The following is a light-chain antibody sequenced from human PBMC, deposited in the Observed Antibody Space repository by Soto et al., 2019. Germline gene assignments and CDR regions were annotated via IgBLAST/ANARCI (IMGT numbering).Light chain of an antibody. CDR3: SSYADTNNVSWV. CDR2: EVS. Sequence: QSVLTQPPAASGSTGQSVTISCTGTSSDVGCYNHVSWYQQHPGKVPKVIIYEVSQRPSGVPDRFSGSKYGNTASLTVSGLQAEDEADYYCSSYADTNNVSWVFVGGTKLTVL. CDR1: SSDVGCYNH. V-gene: IGLV2-8*01. J-gene: IGLJ3*02.